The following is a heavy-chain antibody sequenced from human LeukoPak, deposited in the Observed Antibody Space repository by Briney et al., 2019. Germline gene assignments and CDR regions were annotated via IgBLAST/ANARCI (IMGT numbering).Heavy chain of an antibody. Sequence: GGSLRLSCAASGFTFSGSAMHWVRQASGKRLEWVGRIRSKANSYATAYAASVKGRFTISRDDSKNTAYLQMNSLKTEDTAVYYCTTRGYSYGPHGYWGQGTLVTVSS. CDR2: IRSKANSYAT. J-gene: IGHJ4*02. V-gene: IGHV3-73*01. D-gene: IGHD5-18*01. CDR3: TTRGYSYGPHGY. CDR1: GFTFSGSA.